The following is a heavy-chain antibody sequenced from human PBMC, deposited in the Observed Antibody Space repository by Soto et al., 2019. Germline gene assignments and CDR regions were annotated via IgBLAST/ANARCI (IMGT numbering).Heavy chain of an antibody. CDR1: GDSISSNTNY. J-gene: IGHJ5*02. CDR3: ARGGGYSYGLDP. Sequence: QVQLQESGPGLVKPSQTLSLTCTVSGDSISSNTNYWSWIRQPPGGGLEWIGFISYSGTTSYSPSRASWVATALDPSKSRFSKSLSSVTATETAVNYCARGGGYSYGLDPWGQGTLVTASS. V-gene: IGHV4-30-4*01. CDR2: ISYSGTT. D-gene: IGHD5-18*01.